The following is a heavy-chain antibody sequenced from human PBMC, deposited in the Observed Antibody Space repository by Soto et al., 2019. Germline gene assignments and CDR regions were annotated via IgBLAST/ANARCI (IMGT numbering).Heavy chain of an antibody. CDR2: IDPSDSYT. CDR1: GYSFTSYW. V-gene: IGHV5-10-1*01. CDR3: AGTKNEYDFSGRDV. Sequence: PGESLKISCKGSGYSFTSYWISWVRQMPGKGLEWMGRIDPSDSYTNYSPSFQGHVTISADKSISTAYLQWSSLKASDTAMYYCAGTKNEYDFSGRDVGGQGTTVTVSS. D-gene: IGHD3-3*01. J-gene: IGHJ6*02.